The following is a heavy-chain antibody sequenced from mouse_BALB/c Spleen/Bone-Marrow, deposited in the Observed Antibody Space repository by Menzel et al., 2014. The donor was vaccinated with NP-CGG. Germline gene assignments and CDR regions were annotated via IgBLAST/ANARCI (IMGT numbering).Heavy chain of an antibody. CDR1: GFAFSSYD. J-gene: IGHJ4*01. CDR3: ARPLYYYGSSPFYAMDY. CDR2: ISSGGGST. V-gene: IGHV5-12-1*01. D-gene: IGHD1-1*01. Sequence: EVKLQESGGGLVKPGGSLKLSCAASGFAFSSYDMSWVRQTPEKRLEWVAYISSGGGSTYYPDTVKVRFTISGDNAKNTLYLQMSSLKSEDTAMYYCARPLYYYGSSPFYAMDYWGQGTSVTVSS.